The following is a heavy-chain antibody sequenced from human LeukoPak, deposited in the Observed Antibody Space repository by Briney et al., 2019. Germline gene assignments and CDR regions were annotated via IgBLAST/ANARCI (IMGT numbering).Heavy chain of an antibody. Sequence: GGSLRLSCAASGFTFSSYSMNWVRQAPGKGLEWVSYISSTGTTTYYADSVKGRVTISRDNARSSLYLQMNNLRAEDTALYYCAGDKQMVRSNWFDPWGQGTLVTVSS. J-gene: IGHJ5*02. D-gene: IGHD6-13*01. V-gene: IGHV3-48*01. CDR2: ISSTGTTT. CDR3: AGDKQMVRSNWFDP. CDR1: GFTFSSYS.